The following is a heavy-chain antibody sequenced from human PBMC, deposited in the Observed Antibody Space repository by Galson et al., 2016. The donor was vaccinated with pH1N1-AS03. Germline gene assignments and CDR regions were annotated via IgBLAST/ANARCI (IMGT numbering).Heavy chain of an antibody. Sequence: SETLSLTCIVSGASIGTYYSTWIRPPPGKGLDWIGYISNLVRTTNNPSLKSRVTIPVDTSQNHSTLKLTSVTVAATAVYYCARGAAGPLDPWGQGTLVTVSS. D-gene: IGHD6-25*01. V-gene: IGHV4-59*01. J-gene: IGHJ5*02. CDR2: ISNLVRT. CDR3: ARGAAGPLDP. CDR1: GASIGTYY.